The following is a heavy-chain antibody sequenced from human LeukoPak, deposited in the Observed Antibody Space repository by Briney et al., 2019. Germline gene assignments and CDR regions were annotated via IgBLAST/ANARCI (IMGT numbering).Heavy chain of an antibody. V-gene: IGHV4-39*01. Sequence: SETLSLTCTVSGGSISSSSYYWGWIRQPPGKGLEWIGIIYYSGSTYYNPSLKSRVTISVDTSKNQFSLKLSSVTAAHTAVYYCARLQNTYYYGSGSFALDYWGQGTLVTVSS. D-gene: IGHD3-10*01. CDR3: ARLQNTYYYGSGSFALDY. CDR1: GGSISSSSYY. J-gene: IGHJ4*02. CDR2: IYYSGST.